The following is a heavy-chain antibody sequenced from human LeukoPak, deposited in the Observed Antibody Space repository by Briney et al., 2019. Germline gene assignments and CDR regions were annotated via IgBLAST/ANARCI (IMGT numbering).Heavy chain of an antibody. D-gene: IGHD3-3*01. CDR2: ISAYNGNT. CDR1: GYTFTSYG. CDR3: ARGIRADYTGHYDFWSGSQRRVFDY. J-gene: IGHJ4*02. Sequence: GASVKVSCKASGYTFTSYGISWVRQAPGQGLEWMGWISAYNGNTNYAQKLQGRVTMTRNTSISTAYMELSSLRSEDTAVYYCARGIRADYTGHYDFWSGSQRRVFDYWGQGTLVTVSS. V-gene: IGHV1-18*01.